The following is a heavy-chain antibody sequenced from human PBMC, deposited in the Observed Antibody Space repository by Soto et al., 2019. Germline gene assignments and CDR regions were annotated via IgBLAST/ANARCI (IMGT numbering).Heavy chain of an antibody. CDR2: INPNSGGT. D-gene: IGHD2-2*01. Sequence: QVQLVQSGAEVKKPGASVKVSCKASGYTFTGYYMHWVRQAPGQGLEWMGWINPNSGGTNYAQKFQGWVTMTRHTSISTAYMELSRLRSDDTAVYYCARARYCSSTSCYVGHDAFDIWGQGTMVTVSS. V-gene: IGHV1-2*04. CDR1: GYTFTGYY. J-gene: IGHJ3*02. CDR3: ARARYCSSTSCYVGHDAFDI.